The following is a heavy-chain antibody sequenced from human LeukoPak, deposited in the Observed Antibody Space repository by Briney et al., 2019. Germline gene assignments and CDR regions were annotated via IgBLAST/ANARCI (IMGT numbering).Heavy chain of an antibody. CDR2: IRSKAYGGTT. D-gene: IGHD3-22*01. J-gene: IGHJ3*02. CDR1: GFTFGDYV. V-gene: IGHV3-49*04. CDR3: TRRYNYDSSGYYYVRDAFDI. Sequence: GGSLRLSCTASGFTFGDYVMSWVRQAPGKGLEWVGFIRSKAYGGTTKNAASVKGRFTISRDDSRSIAYLQMNSMKTEDTAVYYCTRRYNYDSSGYYYVRDAFDIWGQGTMVTVSS.